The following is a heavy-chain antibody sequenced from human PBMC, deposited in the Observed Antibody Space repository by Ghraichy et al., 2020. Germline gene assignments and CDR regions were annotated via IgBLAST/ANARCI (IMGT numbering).Heavy chain of an antibody. J-gene: IGHJ4*02. CDR3: ARGSGLTLDY. D-gene: IGHD6-19*01. Sequence: SQTLSLTCAVYGGSFSGYYWSWIRQPPGKGLEWIGEINHSGSTNYNPSLKSRVTISVDTSKNQFSLKLSSVTAADTAVYYCARGSGLTLDYWGQGTLVTVSS. CDR2: INHSGST. V-gene: IGHV4-34*01. CDR1: GGSFSGYY.